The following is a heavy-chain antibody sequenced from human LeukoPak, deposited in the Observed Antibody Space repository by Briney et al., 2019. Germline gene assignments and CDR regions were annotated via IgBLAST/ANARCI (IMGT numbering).Heavy chain of an antibody. Sequence: GGSLRLSCAASGFTFSSYAMSWVRQAPGKVLEWVSAISGSGGSTYYADSVKGRFTISRDNSKNTLYLQMNSLRAEDTAVYYCAKRGGSGSYYFDYWGQGTLVTVSS. CDR2: ISGSGGST. V-gene: IGHV3-23*01. D-gene: IGHD1-26*01. CDR1: GFTFSSYA. CDR3: AKRGGSGSYYFDY. J-gene: IGHJ4*02.